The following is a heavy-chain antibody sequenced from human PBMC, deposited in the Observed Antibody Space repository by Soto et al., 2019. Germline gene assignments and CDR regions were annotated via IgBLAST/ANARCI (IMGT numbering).Heavy chain of an antibody. CDR3: ARDSTGTKDAFDI. Sequence: ASVKVSCKASGYTFTGYYMHWVRQAPGQGLEWMGWINPNSGGTNYAQKFQGWATMTRDTSISTAYMELSGLRSDDTAVYYCARDSTGTKDAFDIWGQGTMVTVSS. CDR1: GYTFTGYY. D-gene: IGHD1-1*01. CDR2: INPNSGGT. V-gene: IGHV1-2*04. J-gene: IGHJ3*02.